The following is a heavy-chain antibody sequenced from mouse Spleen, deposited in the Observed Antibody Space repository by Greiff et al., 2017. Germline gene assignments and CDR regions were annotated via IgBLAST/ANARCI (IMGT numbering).Heavy chain of an antibody. CDR1: GFTFSSYY. CDR2: ISSGGGST. D-gene: IGHD4-1*01. Sequence: EVQLVESGGGLVKLGGSLKLSCAASGFTFSSYYMSWVRQTPEKRLEWVATISSGGGSTYYPDSVKGRFTISRDNAKNTLYLQMSSLNSEDTAVYYCARDLGRGWFAYWGQGTLVTVSA. V-gene: IGHV5-12-1*01. J-gene: IGHJ3*01. CDR3: ARDLGRGWFAY.